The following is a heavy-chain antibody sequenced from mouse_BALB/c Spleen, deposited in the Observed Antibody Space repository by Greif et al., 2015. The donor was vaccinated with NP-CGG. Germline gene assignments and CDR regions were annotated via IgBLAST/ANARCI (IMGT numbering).Heavy chain of an antibody. J-gene: IGHJ4*01. Sequence: QVLLKESGPELVKPGASVKISCKASGYTFTDYYINWVKQKPGQRLEWIGWIYPGSGNTKYNEKFKGKATLTVDTSSSTAYMQLSSLTSEDTAVYFCARRTGTEAMDYWGQGTSVTVSS. D-gene: IGHD4-1*01. CDR2: IYPGSGNT. CDR3: ARRTGTEAMDY. CDR1: GYTFTDYY. V-gene: IGHV1-84*02.